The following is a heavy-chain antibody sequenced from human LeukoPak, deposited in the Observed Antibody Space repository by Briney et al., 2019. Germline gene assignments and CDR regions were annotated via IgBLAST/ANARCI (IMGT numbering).Heavy chain of an antibody. V-gene: IGHV3-23*01. Sequence: PGGSLRLSCATSGFIFSHHGMSWVRQAPGKGLEWVSAISGSGGSTYYADSVKGRFTISRDNSKNTLYLQMNSLRAEDTAVYYCAKDEYSSSWYGGYYYYMDVWGKGTTVTISS. CDR1: GFIFSHHG. J-gene: IGHJ6*03. CDR2: ISGSGGST. CDR3: AKDEYSSSWYGGYYYYMDV. D-gene: IGHD6-13*01.